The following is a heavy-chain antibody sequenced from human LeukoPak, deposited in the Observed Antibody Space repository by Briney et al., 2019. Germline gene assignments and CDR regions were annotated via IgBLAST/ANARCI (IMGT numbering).Heavy chain of an antibody. CDR1: GYTFSSYG. J-gene: IGHJ4*02. CDR2: ISAYKGDT. D-gene: IGHD2-15*01. Sequence: ASVKVSCKTSGYTFSSYGISWLRQAPGQGLEWMGWISAYKGDTDYAQKFQGRLTVTRDTSTSTAYMELQSLTSDDTAVYYCARADIIVEADATPVGSAFEYWGQGALITVS. V-gene: IGHV1-18*01. CDR3: ARADIIVEADATPVGSAFEY.